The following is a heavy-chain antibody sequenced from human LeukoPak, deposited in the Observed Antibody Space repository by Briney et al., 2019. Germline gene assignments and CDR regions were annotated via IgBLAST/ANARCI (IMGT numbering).Heavy chain of an antibody. J-gene: IGHJ4*02. CDR1: GFTFSSYG. Sequence: GGSLRLSCAASGFTFSSYGMSWVRQAPGKGLEWVSAISGSGGSTYYADSVRGRFTISRDTSRSTLYLQMNSLRAEDAAVYYCAKAPVTSCRGAFCYPFDYWGQGTLVTVSS. V-gene: IGHV3-23*01. CDR3: AKAPVTSCRGAFCYPFDY. CDR2: ISGSGGST. D-gene: IGHD2-15*01.